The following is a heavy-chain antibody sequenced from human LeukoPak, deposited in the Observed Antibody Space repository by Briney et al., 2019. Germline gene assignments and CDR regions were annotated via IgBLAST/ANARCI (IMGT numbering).Heavy chain of an antibody. V-gene: IGHV3-23*01. D-gene: IGHD3-22*01. CDR2: ISDSGGST. CDR1: GITLSNYG. Sequence: GGSLRLSCAVSGITLSNYGMSWVRQAPGKGLEWVAGISDSGGSTKYADSVKGRFTISRDNPKNTLYLQMVSLRVEDTAVYFCAKRGVVSRVILVGFHKEAYYFDSWGQGARVTVSS. J-gene: IGHJ4*02. CDR3: AKRGVVSRVILVGFHKEAYYFDS.